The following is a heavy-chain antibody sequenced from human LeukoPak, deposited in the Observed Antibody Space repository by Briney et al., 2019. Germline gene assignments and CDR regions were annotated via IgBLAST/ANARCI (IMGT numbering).Heavy chain of an antibody. D-gene: IGHD4-17*01. CDR2: TSSSSSYT. V-gene: IGHV3-11*05. J-gene: IGHJ6*02. CDR1: GFTFGDYY. CDR3: ARDQRRTTVTFYYNYYYGMDV. Sequence: GGSLRLSCAASGFTFGDYYMSWIRQAPGKGLEWVSYTSSSSSYTNYADSVKGRFTISRDNAKNSLYLQMNGLRAEDTAVYYCARDQRRTTVTFYYNYYYGMDVWGQGTTVTVSS.